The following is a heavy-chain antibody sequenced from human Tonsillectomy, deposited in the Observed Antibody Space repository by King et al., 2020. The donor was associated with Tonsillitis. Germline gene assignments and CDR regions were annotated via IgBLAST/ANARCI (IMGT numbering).Heavy chain of an antibody. Sequence: VQLVESGGGVVQPGRSLRLSCAASGFTFSNYGMHWVRQAPGKGLEWVALIAYDASYENYADSVKGRFAISRDNSKNTLYLEMNSLRGEDTSVYYCAKDGIALSDWYFDLWGRGTLVTVSS. CDR3: AKDGIALSDWYFDL. CDR2: IAYDASYE. D-gene: IGHD3-16*02. CDR1: GFTFSNYG. J-gene: IGHJ2*01. V-gene: IGHV3-30*18.